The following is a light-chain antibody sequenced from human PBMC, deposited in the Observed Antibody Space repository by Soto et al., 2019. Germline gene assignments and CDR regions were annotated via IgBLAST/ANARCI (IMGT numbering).Light chain of an antibody. V-gene: IGLV2-11*01. CDR2: DVN. CDR1: VSDVGGYIY. J-gene: IGLJ3*02. CDR3: SSYIRSSASWV. Sequence: QSALTQPRSVSGSPGQSVTVSCTVSVSDVGGYIYVSWYQHHPGKAPKLIIYDVNKRPSGVSHRFSGSKSGNTASLTISGLQAEDEADYHCSSYIRSSASWVFGGGTKLTVL.